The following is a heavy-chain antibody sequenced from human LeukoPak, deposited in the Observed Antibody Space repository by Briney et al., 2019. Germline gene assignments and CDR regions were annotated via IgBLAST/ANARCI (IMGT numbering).Heavy chain of an antibody. CDR1: GYTFTDYY. J-gene: IGHJ4*02. Sequence: ASVKVSCKASGYTFTDYYIHWVRQAPGQGLESMGWINPNSGDTNYAQKFQGRVTMTRDTSISTAYMELNRLTSDDTAVYYCAREEGSYPESLDYWGQGTLVTVSS. CDR2: INPNSGDT. CDR3: AREEGSYPESLDY. D-gene: IGHD1-26*01. V-gene: IGHV1-2*02.